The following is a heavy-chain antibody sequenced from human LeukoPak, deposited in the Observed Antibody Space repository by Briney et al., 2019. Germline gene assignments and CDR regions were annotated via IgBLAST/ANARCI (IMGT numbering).Heavy chain of an antibody. CDR3: ARDHSGGSYEGPFDY. D-gene: IGHD1-26*01. CDR2: INPNSGGT. Sequence: ASVKVSCKASGYTFTGYYMHWVRQAPGQGLEWMGWINPNSGGTNYAQKFQGWVTMTRDTSISTAYMELSRLRSDDTAVYYCARDHSGGSYEGPFDYWGQGTLVTVSS. V-gene: IGHV1-2*04. J-gene: IGHJ4*02. CDR1: GYTFTGYY.